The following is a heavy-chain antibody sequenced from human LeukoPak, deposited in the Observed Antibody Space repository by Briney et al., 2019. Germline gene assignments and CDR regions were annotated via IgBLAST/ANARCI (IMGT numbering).Heavy chain of an antibody. CDR2: ISYDGSNK. CDR1: GFTFSSYG. D-gene: IGHD3-22*01. J-gene: IGHJ4*02. CDR3: ASTYDSSGYSYFDY. V-gene: IGHV3-30*03. Sequence: GGSLRLSCAASGFTFSSYGMHWVRQAPGKGLEWVAVISYDGSNKYYADSVKGRFTISRDNSKNTLYLQMNSLRAEDTAVYYCASTYDSSGYSYFDYGGQETLVTASP.